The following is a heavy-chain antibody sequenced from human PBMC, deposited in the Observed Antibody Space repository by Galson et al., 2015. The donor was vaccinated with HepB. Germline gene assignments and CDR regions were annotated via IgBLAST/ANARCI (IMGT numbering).Heavy chain of an antibody. V-gene: IGHV3-11*01. Sequence: SLRLSCAASGFTFSDYYMSWIRQAPGKGLEWVSYISSSGSTIYYADSVKGRFTISRDNSVNTLFLQMNSLRADDSALYYCARNSDSSGYPVYWGQGTLVTVSS. CDR2: ISSSGSTI. CDR3: ARNSDSSGYPVY. CDR1: GFTFSDYY. D-gene: IGHD3-22*01. J-gene: IGHJ4*02.